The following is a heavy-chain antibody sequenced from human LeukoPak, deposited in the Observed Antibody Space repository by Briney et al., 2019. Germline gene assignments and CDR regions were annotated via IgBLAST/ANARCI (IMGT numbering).Heavy chain of an antibody. V-gene: IGHV4-59*12. D-gene: IGHD3-9*01. CDR2: IYYSGST. J-gene: IGHJ1*01. CDR1: GGSISSYY. Sequence: SETLSLTCTVSGGSISSYYWSWIRQPPGKGLEWIGYIYYSGSTNYNPSLKSRVTISVDTSKNQFSLKLSSVTAADTAVYYCARSVDYDILTGFTAEYFQHWGQGTLVTVSS. CDR3: ARSVDYDILTGFTAEYFQH.